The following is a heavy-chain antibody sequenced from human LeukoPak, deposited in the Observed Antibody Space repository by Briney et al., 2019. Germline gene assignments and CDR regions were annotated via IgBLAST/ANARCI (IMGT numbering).Heavy chain of an antibody. CDR2: INPNSGGT. V-gene: IGHV1-2*02. Sequence: GASVKVSCKASGYTFTGYYMHWVRQAPGQGLEWMGWINPNSGGTNYAQKFQGRVTMTRDTSISTAYMELSRLRSDDTAVYYCARGSSSWSLGDFDYWGQGTLVTVSS. CDR3: ARGSSSWSLGDFDY. J-gene: IGHJ4*02. CDR1: GYTFTGYY. D-gene: IGHD6-13*01.